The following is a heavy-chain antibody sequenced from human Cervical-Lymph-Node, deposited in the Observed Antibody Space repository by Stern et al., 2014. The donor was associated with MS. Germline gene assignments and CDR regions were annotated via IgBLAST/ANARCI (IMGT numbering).Heavy chain of an antibody. J-gene: IGHJ4*02. V-gene: IGHV3-33*01. CDR2: IWSDGSNK. CDR3: ARRYTSGWHGIDF. CDR1: GFTFSNYA. Sequence: VQLEESGGGVVQPGRSLRLSCVASGFTFSNYAMHWVRQAPGKGLEWVAVIWSDGSNKDYADFVKGRFTISRDNSKNTLFLQMNSLRAEDTAVYYCARRYTSGWHGIDFCGQGTLVTVSS. D-gene: IGHD6-19*01.